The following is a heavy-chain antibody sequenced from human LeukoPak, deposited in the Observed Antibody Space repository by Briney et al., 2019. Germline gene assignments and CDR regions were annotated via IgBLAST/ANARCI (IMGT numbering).Heavy chain of an antibody. J-gene: IGHJ4*02. CDR3: ARDRPPFDY. CDR1: GFTFSAYG. V-gene: IGHV3-33*01. CDR2: IWYDGSNK. Sequence: GRSLRLSRAASGFTFSAYGMHWVRQAPGKGLEWVAVIWYDGSNKYYADSVKGRFTISRDNSKNTLYLQMNSLRAEDTAVYYCARDRPPFDYWGQETLVTVSS.